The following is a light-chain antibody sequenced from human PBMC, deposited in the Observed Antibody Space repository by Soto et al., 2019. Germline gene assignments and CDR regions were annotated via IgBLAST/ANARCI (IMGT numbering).Light chain of an antibody. J-gene: IGLJ3*02. CDR3: QSYDSSVSGPWV. CDR2: SNT. Sequence: QAVVTQPPSVSVAPGQRVTISCTSSSSKIATGYGAHWYQQHPGTAPKLLIYSNTNQPSGVPDRFSGSKSGTSATLAITGLEAEDEADYYSQSYDSSVSGPWVFGGGTKVTVL. V-gene: IGLV1-40*01. CDR1: SSKIATGYG.